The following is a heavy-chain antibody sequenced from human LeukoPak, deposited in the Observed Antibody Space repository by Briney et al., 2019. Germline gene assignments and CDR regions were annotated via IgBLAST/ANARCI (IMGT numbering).Heavy chain of an antibody. CDR1: GFTFSSYA. CDR2: ISYDGSNK. J-gene: IGHJ4*02. V-gene: IGHV3-30*04. CDR3: ARDVVGTRLDY. Sequence: PGRSLRLSCAASGFTFSSYAMHWVRQAPGKGLEWVAVISYDGSNKYYADSVKGRFTVSRDNAKNTLYLQVNSLRAEDTAVYYCARDVVGTRLDYWGQGTLVTVSS. D-gene: IGHD2-2*01.